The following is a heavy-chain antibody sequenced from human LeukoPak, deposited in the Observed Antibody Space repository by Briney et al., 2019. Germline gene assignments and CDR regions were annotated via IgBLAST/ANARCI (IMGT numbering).Heavy chain of an antibody. V-gene: IGHV3-33*01. CDR2: IWYDGSNK. CDR3: AGGGTSLHY. Sequence: PGGSLRLSCAASGFTFSSYGMHWVRQAPGKGLEGVAVIWYDGSNKYYADSVKGRFTISRDNSKKTLYLQMNSLRAEDTAVYYCAGGGTSLHYWGQGTLVTVSS. D-gene: IGHD3-16*01. J-gene: IGHJ4*02. CDR1: GFTFSSYG.